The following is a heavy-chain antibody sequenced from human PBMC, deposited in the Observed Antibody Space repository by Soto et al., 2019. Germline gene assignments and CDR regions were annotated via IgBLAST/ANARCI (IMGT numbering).Heavy chain of an antibody. CDR2: IKQDGSEK. J-gene: IGHJ4*02. CDR1: GFTFSSYW. CDR3: ASGPRGYHLYPAGFDY. V-gene: IGHV3-7*03. Sequence: GGSLRLSCAASGFTFSSYWMSWVRQAPGKGLEWVANIKQDGSEKYYVDSVKGRFTISRDNAKNSLYLQMNSLRAEDTAVYYCASGPRGYHLYPAGFDYWGQGTLVTVSS. D-gene: IGHD3-22*01.